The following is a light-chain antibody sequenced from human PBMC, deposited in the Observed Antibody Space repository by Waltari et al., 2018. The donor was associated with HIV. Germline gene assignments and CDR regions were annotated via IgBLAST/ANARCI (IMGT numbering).Light chain of an antibody. CDR2: RDN. J-gene: IGLJ1*01. CDR1: SSNIGGNF. V-gene: IGLV1-47*01. CDR3: AAWDDSLSGLYV. Sequence: QSVLTQPPSASGTPGQRVTISCSGSSSNIGGNFVYWYQPLPGTAPKLLIYRDNQRPSGVPDRFSGSKSGTSASLAINGLRSEDEADYYCAAWDDSLSGLYVFGTGTKVTVL.